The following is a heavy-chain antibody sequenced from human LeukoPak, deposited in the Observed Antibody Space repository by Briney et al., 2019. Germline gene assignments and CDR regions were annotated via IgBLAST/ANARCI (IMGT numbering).Heavy chain of an antibody. CDR2: ISGSGGST. V-gene: IGHV3-23*01. D-gene: IGHD1-26*01. CDR3: ASGIRAFDY. J-gene: IGHJ4*02. CDR1: GFTFRSYG. Sequence: GGSLRLSCAASGFTFRSYGMSWVRQAPGKGLEWVSGISGSGGSTYYADSVKGRFTISRDNSKNTLYLQMNSLRAEDTAVYYCASGIRAFDYWGQGALVTVSS.